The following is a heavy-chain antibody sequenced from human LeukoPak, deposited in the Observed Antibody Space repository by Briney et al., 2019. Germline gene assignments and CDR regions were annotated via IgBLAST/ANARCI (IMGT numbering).Heavy chain of an antibody. CDR2: LSGSGGST. Sequence: VQPGGSLRLSCAASGFTFSNYAMSWVRQAPGKGLEWVSGLSGSGGSTYYADSVKGRFTISRDNSKNTLYLQMNSLRAEDTAVYYCAREGGPYRPLDYSGQGTLVTASS. V-gene: IGHV3-23*01. J-gene: IGHJ4*02. CDR1: GFTFSNYA. CDR3: AREGGPYRPLDY.